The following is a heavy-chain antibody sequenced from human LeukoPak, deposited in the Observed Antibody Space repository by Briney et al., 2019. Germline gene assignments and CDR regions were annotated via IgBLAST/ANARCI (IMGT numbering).Heavy chain of an antibody. Sequence: GGSLRLSCAASGFTFSSYAMSWVREAPARGLEWVGLITWDGRTTYYADSLKGQFTISRDNSRNSLFLQIHSLKNEDSGLYYCAKEGTGHDDIPEYYFDYWGRGTVVTVS. V-gene: IGHV3-43*02. D-gene: IGHD5-12*01. CDR2: ITWDGRTT. CDR1: GFTFSSYA. CDR3: AKEGTGHDDIPEYYFDY. J-gene: IGHJ4*02.